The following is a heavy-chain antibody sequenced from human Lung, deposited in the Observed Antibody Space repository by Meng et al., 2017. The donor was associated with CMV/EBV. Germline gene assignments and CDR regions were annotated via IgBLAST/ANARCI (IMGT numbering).Heavy chain of an antibody. Sequence: GGSLRLXGEVSGFSFSSFEMTWVRQGPGKGWGWIAHLSSGGTTINYAYSVKGRFTISRDNTNNSLFLRMISLRDEDTAVYYCARKFSNSGQYWGQGTLVTVAS. D-gene: IGHD6-6*01. CDR1: GFSFSSFE. CDR3: ARKFSNSGQY. J-gene: IGHJ4*02. CDR2: LSSGGTTI. V-gene: IGHV3-48*03.